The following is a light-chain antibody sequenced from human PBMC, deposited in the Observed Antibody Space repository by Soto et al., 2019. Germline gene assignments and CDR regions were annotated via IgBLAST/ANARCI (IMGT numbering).Light chain of an antibody. CDR1: SSNIGAGYD. J-gene: IGLJ1*01. CDR2: GNS. CDR3: QSYDSSLSGNV. V-gene: IGLV1-40*01. Sequence: QPVLTQPPPVSGAPGQRVTISCTGSSSNIGAGYDVHWYQQLPGTAPKLLIYGNSNRPSGVPDRFSGSKSGTSASLAITGLQAEDEADYYCQSYDSSLSGNVFGTGTQLTVL.